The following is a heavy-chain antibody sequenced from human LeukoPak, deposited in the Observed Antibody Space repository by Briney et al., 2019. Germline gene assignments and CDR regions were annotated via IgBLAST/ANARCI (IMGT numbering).Heavy chain of an antibody. CDR3: AKDWGEATVTNWYDP. CDR2: ISYDGSNK. D-gene: IGHD4-11*01. V-gene: IGHV3-30*18. J-gene: IGHJ5*02. CDR1: GFTFSSYG. Sequence: GGSLRLSCAASGFTFSSYGIHWVRQAPGKGLEWVAVISYDGSNKFYADSVKGRFTISRDNSKNTLFLQMNSLRPEDTAVYYCAKDWGEATVTNWYDPWGQGTLVTVSS.